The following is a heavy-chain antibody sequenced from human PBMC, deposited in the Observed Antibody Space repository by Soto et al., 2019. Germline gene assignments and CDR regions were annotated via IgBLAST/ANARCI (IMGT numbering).Heavy chain of an antibody. Sequence: QVQLVQSGAEVKKPGASVKVSCKASGYTFTSYAMHWVRQAPGQRLEWMGWINAGNGNTKYSQKFQGRVTITRDTSSRPAYMELSSLSSEDTAVYYCALGFRGGDAHWFAPWGQGTLVTLSS. CDR3: ALGFRGGDAHWFAP. CDR1: GYTFTSYA. CDR2: INAGNGNT. V-gene: IGHV1-3*01. J-gene: IGHJ5*02. D-gene: IGHD2-21*02.